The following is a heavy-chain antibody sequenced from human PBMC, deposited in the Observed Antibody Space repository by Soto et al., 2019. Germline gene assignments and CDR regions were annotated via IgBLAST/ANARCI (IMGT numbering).Heavy chain of an antibody. V-gene: IGHV4-39*01. CDR2: IYYSGST. D-gene: IGHD3-10*01. Sequence: PSETLSLTCTVSGGSIISSSYYWVLIRQPPGKGLEWIGSIYYSGSTYYNPSLKSRVTISVDTSKNQFSLKLSSVTAADTVVYYCARHSYYYGSTYGCWLDPWGQGTLVTVSS. J-gene: IGHJ5*02. CDR1: GGSIISSSYY. CDR3: ARHSYYYGSTYGCWLDP.